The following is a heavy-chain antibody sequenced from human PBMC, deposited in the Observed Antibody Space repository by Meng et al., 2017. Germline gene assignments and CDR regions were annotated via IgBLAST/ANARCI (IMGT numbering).Heavy chain of an antibody. Sequence: QVQLQQWGAGLLKPSETLSLTCAVYGGSVSGYYWSWIRQPPGKGLEWIGEINHSGSTNYNPSLKSRVTISVDTSKNQFSLKLSSVTAADTAVYYCARRRGGSSDWFDPWGQGTLVTVSS. CDR1: GGSVSGYY. CDR3: ARRRGGSSDWFDP. CDR2: INHSGST. V-gene: IGHV4-34*01. J-gene: IGHJ5*02. D-gene: IGHD6-6*01.